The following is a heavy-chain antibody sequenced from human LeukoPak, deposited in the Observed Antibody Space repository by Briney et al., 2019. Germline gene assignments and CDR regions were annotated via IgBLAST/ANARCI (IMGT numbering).Heavy chain of an antibody. J-gene: IGHJ4*02. CDR2: ISSSGSTI. Sequence: GGSLRLSCAASGFTFSSYEMNWVRQAPGKGLEWVSYISSSGSTIYYAESVKGRFTISRDNAKNSLYLQMNSLRAEDTAVYYCARVIGYYYGLDYWGQGTLVTVSS. CDR1: GFTFSSYE. CDR3: ARVIGYYYGLDY. V-gene: IGHV3-48*03. D-gene: IGHD3-22*01.